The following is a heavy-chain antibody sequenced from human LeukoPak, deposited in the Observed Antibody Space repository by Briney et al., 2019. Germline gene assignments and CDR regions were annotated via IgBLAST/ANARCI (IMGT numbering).Heavy chain of an antibody. CDR3: ARLSYGSGSHYNFYFDF. D-gene: IGHD3-10*01. J-gene: IGHJ4*02. CDR1: GGSISSGSHY. V-gene: IGHV4-39*01. CDR2: IYYSGNS. Sequence: KTSETLSLTCTVSGGSISSGSHYWGWIRQPPGKELEWIGNIYYSGNSYYNPSLKSRVTISVDASKNQFSLNLSSMTAADTAVYYCARLSYGSGSHYNFYFDFWGQGTLVTVSA.